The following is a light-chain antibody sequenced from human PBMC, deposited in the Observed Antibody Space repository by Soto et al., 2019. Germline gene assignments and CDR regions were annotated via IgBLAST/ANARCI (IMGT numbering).Light chain of an antibody. CDR2: GAS. V-gene: IGKV3-20*01. J-gene: IGKJ2*01. CDR3: QQYGSSPYT. CDR1: QSVSNTY. Sequence: ESVLTQSPGTLSLSPGERATLSCRASQSVSNTYLAWYQHKPGQAPRLLIYGASSRATGIPDRFSGSGSGTDFTLTISRLEPEDFAVYYCQQYGSSPYTFGQGTKLEIK.